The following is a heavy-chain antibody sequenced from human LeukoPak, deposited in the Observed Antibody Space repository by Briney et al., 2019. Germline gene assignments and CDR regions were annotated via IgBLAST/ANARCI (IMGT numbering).Heavy chain of an antibody. CDR2: ISYDGSNK. V-gene: IGHV3-30-3*01. D-gene: IGHD3-22*01. Sequence: GGSLKLSCAASGFTFSSYAMHWVRQAPGKGLEWVAVISYDGSNKYYADSVKGRFTISRDNSKNTLYLQMNSLRAEDTAVYYCARDGHYYDSSGYFPHFGDYWGQGTLVTVSS. J-gene: IGHJ4*02. CDR3: ARDGHYYDSSGYFPHFGDY. CDR1: GFTFSSYA.